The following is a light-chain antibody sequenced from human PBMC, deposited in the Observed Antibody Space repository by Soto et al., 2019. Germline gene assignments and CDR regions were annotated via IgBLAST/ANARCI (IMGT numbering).Light chain of an antibody. J-gene: IGLJ1*01. CDR2: GNS. CDR1: SSNIGAGYD. Sequence: VLTQPPSVSGAPGQRVTISCTGSSSNIGAGYDVHWYQQLPGTAPKLLIYGNSNRPSGVPDRFSGSKSGTSASLAITGLQAEDEADYYCQSYASSLSGYVFGTGTKLTVL. V-gene: IGLV1-40*01. CDR3: QSYASSLSGYV.